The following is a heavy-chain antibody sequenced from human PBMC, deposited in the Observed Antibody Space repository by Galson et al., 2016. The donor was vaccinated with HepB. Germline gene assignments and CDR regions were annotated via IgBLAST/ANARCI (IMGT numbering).Heavy chain of an antibody. V-gene: IGHV5-51*01. CDR3: ARRPRGVAGTGFDY. D-gene: IGHD3/OR15-3a*01. CDR2: IYPGDSET. Sequence: QSGAEVKKPGESLKISCKGSGYTFTNYWIGWVRQMPGKGLEWMGIIYPGDSETRYSPSFQGHVTIPADKSSSPAYLQCSSLKASDTAMYYRARRPRGVAGTGFDYWGQGTQVTVSS. J-gene: IGHJ4*02. CDR1: GYTFTNYW.